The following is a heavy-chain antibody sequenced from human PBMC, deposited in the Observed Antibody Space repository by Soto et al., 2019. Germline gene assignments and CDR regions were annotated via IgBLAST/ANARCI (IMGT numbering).Heavy chain of an antibody. J-gene: IGHJ6*02. CDR2: ISSSSSTI. V-gene: IGHV3-48*02. Sequence: GGSLRLSCAASGFTFSSYSMNWVRQAPGKGLEWVSYISSSSSTIYYADSVKGRFTISRDNAKNSLYLQMNSLRDEDTAVYYCARETRGWRLRLYYYGMDVWGQGTTVTVSS. D-gene: IGHD4-17*01. CDR1: GFTFSSYS. CDR3: ARETRGWRLRLYYYGMDV.